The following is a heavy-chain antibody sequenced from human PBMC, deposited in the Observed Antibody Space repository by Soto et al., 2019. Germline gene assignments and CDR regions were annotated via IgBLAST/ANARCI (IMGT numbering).Heavy chain of an antibody. D-gene: IGHD6-19*01. J-gene: IGHJ4*02. CDR2: VYYNGNT. V-gene: IGHV4-61*01. CDR1: GGSVTSGSYY. Sequence: SETLSLTCTVSGGSVTSGSYYWSWIRQPPGKGLEWIGYVYYNGNTNYNPSLKSRVTISVDTSKNQISLKLSSVTAADTALYYCARDQGIAVAVFDYWGQGTLVTVSS. CDR3: ARDQGIAVAVFDY.